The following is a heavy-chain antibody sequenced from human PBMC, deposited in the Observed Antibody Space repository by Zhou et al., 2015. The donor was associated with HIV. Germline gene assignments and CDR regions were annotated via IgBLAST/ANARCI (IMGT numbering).Heavy chain of an antibody. J-gene: IGHJ4*02. CDR1: GGTFSNYA. CDR3: ARGGDYYDSSGYRPHDY. CDR2: IIPILGTA. V-gene: IGHV1-69*01. Sequence: QVQLVQSGAEVKKPGSSVKVSCEASGGTFSNYAVSWVRQAPGQGLEWMGGIIPILGTAKYTQKFQGRVTITADESTSTAYMELSSLRSEDTAVYYCARGGDYYDSSGYRPHDYWGQGTLVTVSS. D-gene: IGHD3-22*01.